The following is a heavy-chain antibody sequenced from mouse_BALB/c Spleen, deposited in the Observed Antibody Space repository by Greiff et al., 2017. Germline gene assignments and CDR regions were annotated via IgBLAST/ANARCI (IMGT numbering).Heavy chain of an antibody. CDR1: GFTFSSYA. J-gene: IGHJ4*01. CDR2: ISSGGST. D-gene: IGHD1-1*01. V-gene: IGHV5-6-5*01. CDR3: ERETVLLHYYAMDY. Sequence: DVQLQESGGGLVKPGGSLKLSCAASGFTFSSYAMSWVRQTPEKRLEWVASISSGGSTYYPDSVKGRFTISRDNARNILYLQMSSLRSEDTAMYSCERETVLLHYYAMDYWGQGTSVTVSS.